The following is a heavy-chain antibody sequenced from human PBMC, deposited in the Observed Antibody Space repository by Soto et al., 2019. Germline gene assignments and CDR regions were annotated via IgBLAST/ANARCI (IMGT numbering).Heavy chain of an antibody. CDR3: AIRASYYDSSGYFDY. D-gene: IGHD3-22*01. V-gene: IGHV3-74*01. CDR1: GFTFSSYW. Sequence: GGSLRLSCAASGFTFSSYWMHWVRQAPGKGLVRVSRINSDGRSTSYADSVKGRFTISRDNAKNTLYLQINSLRAEDTAVYYCAIRASYYDSSGYFDYWGQGT. CDR2: INSDGRST. J-gene: IGHJ4*02.